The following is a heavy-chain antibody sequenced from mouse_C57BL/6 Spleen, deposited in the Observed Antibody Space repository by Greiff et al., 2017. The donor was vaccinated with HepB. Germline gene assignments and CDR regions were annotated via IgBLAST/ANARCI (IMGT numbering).Heavy chain of an antibody. V-gene: IGHV1-64*01. CDR3: ATTVVATGDAMDY. D-gene: IGHD1-1*01. CDR1: GYTFTSYW. CDR2: IHPNSGST. J-gene: IGHJ4*01. Sequence: VQLQQPGAELVKPGASVKLSCKASGYTFTSYWMHWVKQRPGQGLEWIGMIHPNSGSTNYNEKFKSKATLTVDKSSSTAYMQLSSLTSEDSAVYYCATTVVATGDAMDYWGQGTSVTVSS.